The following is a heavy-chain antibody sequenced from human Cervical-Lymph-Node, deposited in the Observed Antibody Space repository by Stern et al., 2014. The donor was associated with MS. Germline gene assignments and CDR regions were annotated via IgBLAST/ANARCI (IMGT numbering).Heavy chain of an antibody. CDR3: ARRGSYSGDFDY. Sequence: QVQLVQSGAEVKKPGASVTVSCKASGYIFTMKGISWVRQAPGQGLEWMGWSSADNGKTNYAQKCQGRVTMTTDTSTTTAYMELRSLRPDDTAVYYCARRGSYSGDFDYWGQGTLVTVSS. J-gene: IGHJ4*02. CDR2: SSADNGKT. CDR1: GYIFTMKG. D-gene: IGHD1-26*01. V-gene: IGHV1-18*01.